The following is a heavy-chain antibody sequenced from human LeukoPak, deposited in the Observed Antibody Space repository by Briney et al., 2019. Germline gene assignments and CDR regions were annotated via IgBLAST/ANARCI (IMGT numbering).Heavy chain of an antibody. CDR3: ARDWYSRQYYFDY. Sequence: GGSLSLSCAASGFTFSSYSMNWVRRAPGKGLEWVSSISSSSSYIYYADSVKGRFTISRDNAKNSLYLQMNSLRAEDTAVYYCARDWYSRQYYFDYWGQGTLVTVSS. V-gene: IGHV3-21*01. J-gene: IGHJ4*02. D-gene: IGHD6-13*01. CDR2: ISSSSSYI. CDR1: GFTFSSYS.